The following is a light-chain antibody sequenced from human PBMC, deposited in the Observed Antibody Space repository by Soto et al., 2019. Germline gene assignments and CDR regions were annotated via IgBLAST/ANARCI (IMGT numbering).Light chain of an antibody. CDR1: QSVNIY. CDR3: QRRSNWRVT. J-gene: IGKJ4*01. CDR2: DAS. V-gene: IGKV3-11*01. Sequence: EILLTQSPATLSLSPGERATLSCRASQSVNIYLAWYQQKPGQAPRLLIYDASNRATGIPARFSGSGSGTDFTLTISSLEPEDIAVYYCQRRSNWRVTFGGGTKVDI.